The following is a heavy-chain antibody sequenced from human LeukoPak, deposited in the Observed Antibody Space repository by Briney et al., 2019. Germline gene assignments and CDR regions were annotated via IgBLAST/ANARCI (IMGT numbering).Heavy chain of an antibody. CDR2: INHSGST. D-gene: IGHD6-6*01. CDR3: AREVVAARKFDY. V-gene: IGHV4-34*01. Sequence: SETLSLTCAVYSGSFSGYYWTWFRQPPGKGLEWIGEINHSGSTNYNPSLKSRVTISVDTSKNQFSLKLSSVTAADTAVYYCAREVVAARKFDYWGQGTLVTVSS. J-gene: IGHJ4*02. CDR1: SGSFSGYY.